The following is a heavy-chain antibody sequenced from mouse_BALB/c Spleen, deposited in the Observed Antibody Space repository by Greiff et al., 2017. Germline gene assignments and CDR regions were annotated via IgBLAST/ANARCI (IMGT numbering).Heavy chain of an antibody. CDR1: GFTFSSYG. V-gene: IGHV5-6-3*01. CDR3: AREGSYGYDY. CDR2: INSNGGST. J-gene: IGHJ2*01. D-gene: IGHD1-2*01. Sequence: EVQRVESGGGLVQPGGSLKLSCAASGFTFSSYGMSWVRQTPDKRLELVATINSNGGSTYYPDSVKGRFTISRDNAKNTLYLQMSSLKSEDTAMYYCAREGSYGYDYWGQGTTLTVSS.